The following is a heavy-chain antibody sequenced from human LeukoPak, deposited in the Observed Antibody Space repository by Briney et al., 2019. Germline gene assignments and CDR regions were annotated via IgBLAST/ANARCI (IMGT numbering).Heavy chain of an antibody. CDR3: ARRDYGGNFDY. Sequence: ASVKVSCEASGYTFTGYYMHWVRQAPGQGLEWMGRINPNSGGTNYAQKFQGRVTMTRDTSISTAYMELSRLRSDDTAVYYCARRDYGGNFDYWGQGTLVTVSS. D-gene: IGHD4-23*01. CDR2: INPNSGGT. CDR1: GYTFTGYY. J-gene: IGHJ4*02. V-gene: IGHV1-2*06.